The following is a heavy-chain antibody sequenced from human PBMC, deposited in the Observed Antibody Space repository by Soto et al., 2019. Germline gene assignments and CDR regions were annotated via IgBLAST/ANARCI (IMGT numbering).Heavy chain of an antibody. D-gene: IGHD5-18*01. V-gene: IGHV3-23*01. CDR1: GFAFSSYA. CDR2: ISGRGDFT. CDR3: AKAGDTGNHYFDR. J-gene: IGHJ4*02. Sequence: EVQVLESGGGLVQPGGSPRLSCAASGFAFSSYAMSWVRQAPGKGLERVSSISGRGDFTYYADSVRGRFTVSRDNSMDTLSLQMNGLRAEDTAIYYCAKAGDTGNHYFDRWGQGTLVTVSS.